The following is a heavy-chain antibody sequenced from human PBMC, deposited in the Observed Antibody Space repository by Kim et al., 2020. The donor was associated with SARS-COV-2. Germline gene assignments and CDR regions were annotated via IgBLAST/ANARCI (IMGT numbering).Heavy chain of an antibody. CDR3: ARHAGYDILTGYQYYFDY. Sequence: SETLSLTCTVSGGSISSYYWSWIRQPPGKGLEWIGYIYYSGSTNYNPSLKSRVTISVDTSKNQFSLKLSSVTAADTAVYYCARHAGYDILTGYQYYFDYWGQGTLVTVSS. D-gene: IGHD3-9*01. CDR1: GGSISSYY. V-gene: IGHV4-59*08. J-gene: IGHJ4*02. CDR2: IYYSGST.